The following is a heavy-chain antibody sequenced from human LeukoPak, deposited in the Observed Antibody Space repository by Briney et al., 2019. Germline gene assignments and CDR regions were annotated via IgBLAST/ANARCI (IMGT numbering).Heavy chain of an antibody. CDR3: ARQTGSGLFILP. J-gene: IGHJ4*02. Sequence: PSETLSLTCTVSGGSVSRSPYYWGWIRQPPGKGLEWIGNIYYSGSTYYNPSLKSQVSISIDTSKNRFSLKLTSVTAADTAVYYCARQTGSGLFILPGGQGTLATVSS. D-gene: IGHD3/OR15-3a*01. CDR1: GGSVSRSPYY. V-gene: IGHV4-39*01. CDR2: IYYSGST.